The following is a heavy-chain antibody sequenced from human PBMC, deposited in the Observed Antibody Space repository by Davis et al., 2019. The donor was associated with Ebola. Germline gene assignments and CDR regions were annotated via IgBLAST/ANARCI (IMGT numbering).Heavy chain of an antibody. V-gene: IGHV3-74*01. D-gene: IGHD3-22*01. Sequence: HTGGSLRLSCAASGFTFSNAWMSWVRQAPGKGLVWVSRINSDGSSTSYADSVKGRFTISRDNAKNTLYLQMNSLRVEDTAVYYCARDPDSFDYWGQGTLVTVSS. CDR3: ARDPDSFDY. J-gene: IGHJ4*02. CDR2: INSDGSST. CDR1: GFTFSNAW.